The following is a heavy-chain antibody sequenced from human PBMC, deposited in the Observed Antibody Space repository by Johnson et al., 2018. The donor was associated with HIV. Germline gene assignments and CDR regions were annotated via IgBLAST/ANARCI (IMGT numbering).Heavy chain of an antibody. Sequence: VQLVESGGGVVRPGGSLRLSCAASGFTFDDYGMSWVRQAPGKGLEWVGRIKRKNDGGTTDYAAPVKGRFTISRDDSKNTLYLQMNSLRAEDTALYYCARACRDGYTCDAFDIWGQGTMVTVS. CDR1: GFTFDDYG. CDR2: IKRKNDGGTT. D-gene: IGHD5-24*01. CDR3: ARACRDGYTCDAFDI. V-gene: IGHV3-15*01. J-gene: IGHJ3*02.